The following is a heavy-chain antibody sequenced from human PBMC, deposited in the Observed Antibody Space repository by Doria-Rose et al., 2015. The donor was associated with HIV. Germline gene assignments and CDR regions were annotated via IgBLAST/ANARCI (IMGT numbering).Heavy chain of an antibody. Sequence: QVQLQESGPGLVKPSGTLSLTCAVSGASISSSNWWSWVRQPPGKGLEWIGEIYHTGSTNYTPSLKSRVTISADKSTNQVSLKLSSVTAADTAIYYCARTWCGGDCHPDAFDIWGQGT. D-gene: IGHD2-21*01. J-gene: IGHJ3*02. V-gene: IGHV4-4*02. CDR2: IYHTGST. CDR3: ARTWCGGDCHPDAFDI. CDR1: GASISSSNW.